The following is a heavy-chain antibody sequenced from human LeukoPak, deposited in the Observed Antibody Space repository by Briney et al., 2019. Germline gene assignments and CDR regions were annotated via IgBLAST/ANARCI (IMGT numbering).Heavy chain of an antibody. D-gene: IGHD5-24*01. CDR2: ISHDGSNK. Sequence: PGGSLRLSCAASGFTFGPYAMHWVRQAPDKGLEWVAVISHDGSNKYFADSVKGRFTISRDNSKNTLYLQMNSLGPEDTAVYYCARDYNSIHAFDIWGQGTMVTVS. V-gene: IGHV3-30-3*01. J-gene: IGHJ3*02. CDR1: GFTFGPYA. CDR3: ARDYNSIHAFDI.